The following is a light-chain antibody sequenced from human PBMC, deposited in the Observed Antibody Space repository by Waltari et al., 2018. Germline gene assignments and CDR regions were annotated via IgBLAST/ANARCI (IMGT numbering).Light chain of an antibody. V-gene: IGKV3-11*01. CDR2: DAS. Sequence: IVLTQSPATLSLSPGERATLSRRASPSVSSYLAWYQQKPGQAPRLLIYDASNRATGIPARFSGSGSGTDFTLTISSLEPEDFAVYYCQQRSNWPPYTFGQGTKLEIK. J-gene: IGKJ2*01. CDR3: QQRSNWPPYT. CDR1: PSVSSY.